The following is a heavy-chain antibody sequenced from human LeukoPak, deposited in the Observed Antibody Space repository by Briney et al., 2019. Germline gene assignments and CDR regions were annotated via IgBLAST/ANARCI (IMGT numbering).Heavy chain of an antibody. CDR3: AKGYSSSQSFDY. CDR2: TSGSGGTT. J-gene: IGHJ4*02. Sequence: GGSLRLSCAASGFTFSSHAMSWVRQAPGKGLEWVSATSGSGGTTYYADSVKGRFTISRDNSKNTLYLQMNSLRAEDTAVYYCAKGYSSSQSFDYWGQGTLVSVSS. D-gene: IGHD6-13*01. V-gene: IGHV3-23*01. CDR1: GFTFSSHA.